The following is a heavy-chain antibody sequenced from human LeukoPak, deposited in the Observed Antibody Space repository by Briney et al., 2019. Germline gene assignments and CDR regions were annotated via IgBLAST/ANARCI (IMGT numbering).Heavy chain of an antibody. CDR2: IYYSGST. V-gene: IGHV4-59*01. CDR3: ARENTMVRGAFDAFDI. CDR1: GGSISSYY. Sequence: SETLSLTCTVSGGSISSYYWSWIRQPPGKGLEWIGYIYYSGSTNYNTSLKNRVTISVDTSNNQFSLKLSSVTAADTAVYYCARENTMVRGAFDAFDIWGQGTMVTVSS. J-gene: IGHJ3*02. D-gene: IGHD3-10*01.